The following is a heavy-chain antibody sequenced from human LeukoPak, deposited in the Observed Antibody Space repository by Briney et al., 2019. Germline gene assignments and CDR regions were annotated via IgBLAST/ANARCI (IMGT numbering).Heavy chain of an antibody. V-gene: IGHV3-73*01. J-gene: IGHJ4*02. CDR1: GFTFSGTA. D-gene: IGHD3-22*01. Sequence: GGSLKLSCATSGFTFSGTALHWVRQASGKGLEWVGRIRSKANSYATTDVASVRGRFSISRDDSKNTAYLQMNSLKTEDTAVYYCTRPSYDSSVSGVVYWGQGTLVTVSS. CDR2: IRSKANSYAT. CDR3: TRPSYDSSVSGVVY.